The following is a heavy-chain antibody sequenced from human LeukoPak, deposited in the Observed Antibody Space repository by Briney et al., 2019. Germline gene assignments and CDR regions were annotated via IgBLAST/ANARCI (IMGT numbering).Heavy chain of an antibody. CDR3: ATLRGTYYYDSSGYSTTPDAFDI. CDR2: INHSGST. CDR1: GGSFSGYY. D-gene: IGHD3-22*01. V-gene: IGHV4-34*01. J-gene: IGHJ3*02. Sequence: ETLSLTCAVYGGSFSGYYWSWIRQPPGKGLEWIGEINHSGSTNYNPSLKSRVTISVDTSKNQFSLKLSSVTAADTAVYYCATLRGTYYYDSSGYSTTPDAFDIWGQGTMVTVSS.